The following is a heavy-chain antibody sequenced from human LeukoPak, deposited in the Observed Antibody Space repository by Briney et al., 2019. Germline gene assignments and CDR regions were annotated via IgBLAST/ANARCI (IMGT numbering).Heavy chain of an antibody. V-gene: IGHV1-2*02. CDR3: ARQRYNYYYYMDV. Sequence: ASVKVSCKASGYTFTGYYMHWVRRAPGQGLEWMGWINPNSGGTNYAQKFQGRVTMTRDTSISTAYMELSRLRSDDTAVYYCARQRYNYYYYMDVWGKGTTVTVSS. J-gene: IGHJ6*03. CDR2: INPNSGGT. D-gene: IGHD5-12*01. CDR1: GYTFTGYY.